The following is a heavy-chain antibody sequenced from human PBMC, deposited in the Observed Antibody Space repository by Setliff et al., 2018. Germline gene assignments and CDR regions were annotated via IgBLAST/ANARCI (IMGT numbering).Heavy chain of an antibody. D-gene: IGHD2-15*01. CDR1: GYTFTNYG. Sequence: GASVKVSCKASGYTFTNYGVSWVRQAPGQGLEWMGWISGYNGKTNYAQKVQGRVSMTIDSSTTTAYLELKTLRSDDTAVYYCARGRGPDIVVTIPGDYWGQGTQVTVSS. J-gene: IGHJ4*02. CDR2: ISGYNGKT. CDR3: ARGRGPDIVVTIPGDY. V-gene: IGHV1-18*01.